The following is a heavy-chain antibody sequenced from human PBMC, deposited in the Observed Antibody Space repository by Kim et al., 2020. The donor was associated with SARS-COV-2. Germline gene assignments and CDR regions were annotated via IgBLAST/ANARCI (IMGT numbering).Heavy chain of an antibody. CDR2: ISYDGSNK. CDR1: GFTFSSYG. Sequence: GGSLRLSCAASGFTFSSYGMHWVRQAPGKGLEWVAVISYDGSNKYYADSVKGRFTISRDNSKNTLYLQMNSLRAEDTAVYYCAKDQRLGIVDYWGQGTLVTVSS. CDR3: AKDQRLGIVDY. V-gene: IGHV3-30*18. D-gene: IGHD7-27*01. J-gene: IGHJ4*02.